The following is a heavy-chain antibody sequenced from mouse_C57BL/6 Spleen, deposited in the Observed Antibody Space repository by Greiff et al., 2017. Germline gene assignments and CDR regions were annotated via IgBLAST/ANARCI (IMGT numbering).Heavy chain of an antibody. CDR2: IDPSDSYT. V-gene: IGHV1-59*01. J-gene: IGHJ4*01. Sequence: VQLQQPGAELVRPGTSVKLSCKASGYTFTSYWMHWVKQRPGQGLEWIGVIDPSDSYTNYNQKFKGKATLTVDTSSSTAYMQLSSLTSEDSAVYYCARALYYGNDAYAMDYWGQGTSVTVSS. CDR1: GYTFTSYW. D-gene: IGHD2-2*01. CDR3: ARALYYGNDAYAMDY.